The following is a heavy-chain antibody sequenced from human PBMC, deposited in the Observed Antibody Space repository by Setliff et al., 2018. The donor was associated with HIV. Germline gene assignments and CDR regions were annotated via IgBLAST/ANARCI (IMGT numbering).Heavy chain of an antibody. V-gene: IGHV4-38-2*02. D-gene: IGHD3-10*01. J-gene: IGHJ4*02. Sequence: ASETLSLTCTVSGYSISSAYYWGWIRQPPGKGLEWIGSIYHSGSTYYNPSLKSRVTISVDTSKKQFPLKLKSVTAADAAIYYCARGAGAFGAKLDSWGQGSLVTVSS. CDR2: IYHSGST. CDR1: GYSISSAYY. CDR3: ARGAGAFGAKLDS.